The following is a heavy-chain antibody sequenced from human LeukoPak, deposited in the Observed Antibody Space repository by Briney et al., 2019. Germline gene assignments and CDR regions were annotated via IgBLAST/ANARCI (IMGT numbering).Heavy chain of an antibody. D-gene: IGHD3-9*01. V-gene: IGHV4-39*01. CDR3: ARQAFDWLLFPPRPINFDY. J-gene: IGHJ4*02. CDR2: IYYSGST. CDR1: GGSISSSSYY. Sequence: KPSETLSLTCTVSGGSISSSSYYWGWIRQPPGKGLEWIGSIYYSGSTYYNPSLKSRVTISVDTSKNQFSLKLSSVTAADTAVYYCARQAFDWLLFPPRPINFDYWGQGTLVTVSS.